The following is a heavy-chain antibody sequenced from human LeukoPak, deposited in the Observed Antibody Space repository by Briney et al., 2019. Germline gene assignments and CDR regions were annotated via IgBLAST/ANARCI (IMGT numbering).Heavy chain of an antibody. CDR2: IYHSGST. D-gene: IGHD1-14*01. V-gene: IGHV4-39*07. Sequence: PSETLSLTCTVSGGSISSSSYYWGWIRQPPGKGLEWIGEIYHSGSTNYNPSLKSRVTISVDKSKNQFSLKLSSVTAADTAVYYCARTPQTGWLDPWGQGTLVTVSS. CDR1: GGSISSSSYY. J-gene: IGHJ5*02. CDR3: ARTPQTGWLDP.